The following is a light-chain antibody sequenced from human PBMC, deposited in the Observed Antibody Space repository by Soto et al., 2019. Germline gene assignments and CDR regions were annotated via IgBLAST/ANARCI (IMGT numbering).Light chain of an antibody. J-gene: IGLJ1*01. CDR1: SGDVGAYDF. CDR2: DVS. Sequence: QSVLTQPASVSESPGQSITISCTGTSGDVGAYDFVSWYQHHPGKAPRLVIYDVSRRPAGASDRFSGSKSGSTASLTISSLQAEDEADYYCVSFTVHYSYVFGTGTKVTVL. V-gene: IGLV2-14*01. CDR3: VSFTVHYSYV.